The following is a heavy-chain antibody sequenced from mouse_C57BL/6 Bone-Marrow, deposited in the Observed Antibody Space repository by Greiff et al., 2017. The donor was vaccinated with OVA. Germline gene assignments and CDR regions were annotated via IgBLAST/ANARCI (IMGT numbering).Heavy chain of an antibody. CDR1: GYTFTDYN. V-gene: IGHV1-18*01. CDR2: INPNNGGT. J-gene: IGHJ3*01. D-gene: IGHD3-3*01. CDR3: ARRGPRGFAY. Sequence: DVQLQESGPELVKPGASVKIPCKASGYTFTDYNMDWVKQSHGKSLEWIGDINPNNGGTIYNQKFKGKATLTVDKSSSTAYMELRSLTSEDTAVYYCARRGPRGFAYWGQGTLVTVSA.